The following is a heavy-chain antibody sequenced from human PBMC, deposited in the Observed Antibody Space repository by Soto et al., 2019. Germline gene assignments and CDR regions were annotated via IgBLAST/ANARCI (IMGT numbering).Heavy chain of an antibody. V-gene: IGHV1-18*04. CDR2: ISAYNGNT. D-gene: IGHD1-7*01. J-gene: IGHJ6*02. CDR3: AAPTGTTSRKNYYYGMDV. CDR1: GYTFTSYG. Sequence: QVQLVQSGAEVKKPGASVKVSCKASGYTFTSYGISWVRQAPGQGLEWMGWISAYNGNTNYAQKLQGRVTMTTDTSTSTAYRELRSLRSDDTAVYYCAAPTGTTSRKNYYYGMDVWGQGTTVTVSS.